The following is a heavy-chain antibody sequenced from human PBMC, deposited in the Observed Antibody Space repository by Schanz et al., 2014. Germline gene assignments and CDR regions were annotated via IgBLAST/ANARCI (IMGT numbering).Heavy chain of an antibody. D-gene: IGHD1-1*01. CDR1: GGSISSGGYY. V-gene: IGHV4-31*03. CDR2: IYYSGST. Sequence: QVQLQESGPGLVKPSQTLSLTCTVSGGSISSGGYYWSWIRQHPGKGLEWIGYIYYSGSTYYNPSHKTRVPISVDTSKNQFSLTLTSLTAADTAVYYCARDTTWRLDLWGRGTLVTVSS. J-gene: IGHJ2*01. CDR3: ARDTTWRLDL.